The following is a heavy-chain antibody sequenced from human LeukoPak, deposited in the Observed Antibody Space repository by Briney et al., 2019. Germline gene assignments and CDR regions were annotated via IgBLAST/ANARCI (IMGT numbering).Heavy chain of an antibody. J-gene: IGHJ4*02. V-gene: IGHV3-53*01. D-gene: IGHD6-19*01. CDR2: IYRGGST. Sequence: TGGSLRLSCAPSGLIVSGNYMSWVRQAPGKGLEWVSVIYRGGSTYYADSVKGRFTISRDNSKNTVYLQMNSLRAEDTAVYYCASGNSGWYYFDYWGQGTLVTVSS. CDR3: ASGNSGWYYFDY. CDR1: GLIVSGNY.